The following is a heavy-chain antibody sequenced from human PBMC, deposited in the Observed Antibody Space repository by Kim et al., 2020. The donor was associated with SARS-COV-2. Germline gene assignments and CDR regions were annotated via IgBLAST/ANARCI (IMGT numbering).Heavy chain of an antibody. CDR1: GVSFNNYW. D-gene: IGHD2-15*01. CDR3: ARDRGYCSGGSCYSIFDY. CDR2: IKEDGSEK. V-gene: IGHV3-7*03. J-gene: IGHJ4*02. Sequence: GGSLRLSCAASGVSFNNYWMGWVRQAPGKGLEWVAHIKEDGSEKYYVDSVEGRFTISRDNAKNTLYLQMNSLRAEDTAMYYCARDRGYCSGGSCYSIFDYWGQGTQVTVSS.